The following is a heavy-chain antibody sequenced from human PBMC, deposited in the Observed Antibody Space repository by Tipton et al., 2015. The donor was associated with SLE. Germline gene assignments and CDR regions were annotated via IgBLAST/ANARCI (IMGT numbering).Heavy chain of an antibody. D-gene: IGHD6-19*01. CDR1: GYTFSNYG. Sequence: QLVQSGAEVKKPGASVKVSCKASGYTFSNYGISWVRQAPGQGLEWMGWISGYNANTNYAQKFQGRVTMTTDTSTSTAYMELRSLRSDDTAVYYCAREGSVAGMNDYWGQGTLVTVSS. CDR3: AREGSVAGMNDY. J-gene: IGHJ4*02. V-gene: IGHV1-18*01. CDR2: ISGYNANT.